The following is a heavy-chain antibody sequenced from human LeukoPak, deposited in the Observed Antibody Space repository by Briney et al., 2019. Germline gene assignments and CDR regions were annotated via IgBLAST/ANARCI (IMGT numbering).Heavy chain of an antibody. Sequence: ASVKVSCKASGYTFTSYGISWVRQAPGQGREWMGRISAYNGNTNYAHKFQGRVTMTTDTSTSTAYMELRSMRSDDTAVYYCARSTVTTFGVDWFDPWGQGTLVTVSS. CDR3: ARSTVTTFGVDWFDP. D-gene: IGHD4-17*01. J-gene: IGHJ5*02. CDR1: GYTFTSYG. V-gene: IGHV1-18*01. CDR2: ISAYNGNT.